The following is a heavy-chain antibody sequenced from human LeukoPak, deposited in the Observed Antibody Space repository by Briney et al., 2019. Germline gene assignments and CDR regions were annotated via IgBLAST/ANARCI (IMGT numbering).Heavy chain of an antibody. Sequence: GTSVKVSCKASRFTFTSSAMQWVRQARGQRLEWIGWIVVGSGNTNYAQKFQERVTIARDMSTSTAYMELSSLRSEDTAVYYCAADQGGSYYYCGMDVWGQGTTVTVSS. J-gene: IGHJ6*02. CDR3: AADQGGSYYYCGMDV. CDR2: IVVGSGNT. CDR1: RFTFTSSA. V-gene: IGHV1-58*02. D-gene: IGHD1-26*01.